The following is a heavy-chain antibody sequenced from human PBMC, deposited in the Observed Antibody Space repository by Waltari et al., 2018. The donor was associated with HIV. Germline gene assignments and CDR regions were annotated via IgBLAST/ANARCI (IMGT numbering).Heavy chain of an antibody. J-gene: IGHJ3*02. D-gene: IGHD3-22*01. CDR3: ARSRHDYYDSSGYYRGAFDI. Sequence: QVQLQESGPGLVTPSQTLSLTCTVSGGSVRSSDYYWNWIRQPPGKGLEWIGYIYYNKNTYYNPSLKSRLTISLDRSKSQFSLKLSSVTAADTAVYYCARSRHDYYDSSGYYRGAFDIWGQGTMVPVSS. CDR1: GGSVRSSDYY. CDR2: IYYNKNT. V-gene: IGHV4-30-4*08.